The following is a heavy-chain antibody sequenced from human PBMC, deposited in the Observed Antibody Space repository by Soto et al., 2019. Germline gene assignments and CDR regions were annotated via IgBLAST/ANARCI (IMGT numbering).Heavy chain of an antibody. Sequence: SETLSLTCTVSGGSISSGGYYWSWIRQHPGKGLEWIGYIYYSGSTYYNPSLKSRVTISVDTSKNQFSLKLSSVTAADTAAYYCARERKGSGYCSGGSCYSPTAFQHWGQGTLVTVSS. D-gene: IGHD2-15*01. J-gene: IGHJ1*01. CDR1: GGSISSGGYY. CDR2: IYYSGST. V-gene: IGHV4-31*03. CDR3: ARERKGSGYCSGGSCYSPTAFQH.